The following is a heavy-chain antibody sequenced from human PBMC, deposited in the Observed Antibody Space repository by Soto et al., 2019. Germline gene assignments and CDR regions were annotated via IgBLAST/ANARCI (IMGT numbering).Heavy chain of an antibody. J-gene: IGHJ4*02. CDR1: GFIFSSCG. V-gene: IGHV3-30*18. CDR3: VQDRGPFGDGRERGDY. CDR2: ISYDGINK. Sequence: QVQLVESGGGVVQPGRSLRLSCAASGFIFSSCGMHWVRQAPGKGLEWVAVISYDGINKYYGDSVKGRFAISRDNSKNTLYLQMNSLSADDTAVYYCVQDRGPFGDGRERGDYWGQGTLVDVSS. D-gene: IGHD3-16*01.